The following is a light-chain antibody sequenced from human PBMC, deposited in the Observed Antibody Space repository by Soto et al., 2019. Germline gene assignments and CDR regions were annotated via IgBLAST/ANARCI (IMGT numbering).Light chain of an antibody. CDR1: SSDVGAYNY. J-gene: IGLJ1*01. CDR2: EVN. Sequence: QSALTQPASVSGSPGQSITISCTGTSSDVGAYNYVSWYQQHPGKAPKLILYEVNNRPSGVSNHFSGSKSGNTASLIISGLQADDEADYYCSSYSTTSTLVFGSGTKLTVL. V-gene: IGLV2-14*01. CDR3: SSYSTTSTLV.